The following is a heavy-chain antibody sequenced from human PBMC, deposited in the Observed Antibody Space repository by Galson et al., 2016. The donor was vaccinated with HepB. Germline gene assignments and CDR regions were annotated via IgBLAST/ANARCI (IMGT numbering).Heavy chain of an antibody. D-gene: IGHD2-15*01. Sequence: SLRLSCAASGFTFSSYAMNWVRQAPGKGLEWVSAISGSGGSTYYADSVKGRFTISRDNSKNTLDLQMNSLRAEDTAVYYCAKGAQYCSGGSCALEGNIDYWGQGTLVTVSS. CDR2: ISGSGGST. V-gene: IGHV3-23*01. J-gene: IGHJ4*02. CDR1: GFTFSSYA. CDR3: AKGAQYCSGGSCALEGNIDY.